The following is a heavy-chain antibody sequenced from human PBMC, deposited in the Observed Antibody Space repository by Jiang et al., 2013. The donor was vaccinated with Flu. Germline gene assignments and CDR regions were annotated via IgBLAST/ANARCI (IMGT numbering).Heavy chain of an antibody. Sequence: KPTQTLTLTCTFSGFSLSTSGMCVSWIRQPPGKALEWLARIDWDDDKYYSTSLKTRLTISKDTSKNQVVLTMTNMDPVDTATYYCARIQSGYDSLPNAFDIWGQGTMVTVSS. CDR1: GFSLSTSGMC. D-gene: IGHD5-12*01. CDR3: ARIQSGYDSLPNAFDI. J-gene: IGHJ3*02. V-gene: IGHV2-70*11. CDR2: IDWDDDK.